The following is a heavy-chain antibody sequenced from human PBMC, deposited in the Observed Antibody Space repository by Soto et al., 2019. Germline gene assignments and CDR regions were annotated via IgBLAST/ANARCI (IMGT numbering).Heavy chain of an antibody. CDR1: GGTLSSYT. Sequence: QVQLVQSGAEVKKPGSSVKVSCKASGGTLSSYTISWVRQALGQGLEWMGRIIPILGIANYAQKFQGRVTITADKSTGTAYMERSSLRSEDTAVYYCAIRRITAMASNDYWGQGTLVTVAA. J-gene: IGHJ4*02. CDR2: IIPILGIA. CDR3: AIRRITAMASNDY. D-gene: IGHD5-18*01. V-gene: IGHV1-69*02.